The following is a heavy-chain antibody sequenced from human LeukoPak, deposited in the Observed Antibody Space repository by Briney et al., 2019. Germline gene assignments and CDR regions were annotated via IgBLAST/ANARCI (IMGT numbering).Heavy chain of an antibody. D-gene: IGHD3-22*01. V-gene: IGHV1-2*04. J-gene: IGHJ3*02. CDR3: ARGDYYDSSGYYDALNAFDI. CDR2: INPNSGGT. CDR1: GYTFTGYY. Sequence: GASVKVSCKASGYTFTGYYMHWVRQAPGQGLEWMGWINPNSGGTNYAQKFQGWVTMTGDTSISTAYMELSRLRSDDTAVYYCARGDYYDSSGYYDALNAFDIWGQGTMVTVSS.